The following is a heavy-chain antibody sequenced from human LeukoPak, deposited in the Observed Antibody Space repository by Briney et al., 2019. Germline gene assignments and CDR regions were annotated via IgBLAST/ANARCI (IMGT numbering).Heavy chain of an antibody. CDR2: IKEDGSEK. D-gene: IGHD3-10*01. CDR3: VRGWFLSVWSYHWDV. V-gene: IGHV3-7*01. Sequence: PGGSLRLSCAASGFTFSNYWMTWVRQAPGKGLEWVANIKEDGSEKYYVDSVKGQFTISRDDAKNSLYLEINSLRVEDTAVYYCVRGWFLSVWSYHWDVWGQGTTVTVSS. CDR1: GFTFSNYW. J-gene: IGHJ6*02.